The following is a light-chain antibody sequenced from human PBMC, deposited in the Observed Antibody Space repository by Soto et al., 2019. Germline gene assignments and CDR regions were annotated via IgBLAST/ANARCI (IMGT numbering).Light chain of an antibody. Sequence: IHVSQSPSTLSASGGDVGTVAFRASQGISSYLGWYQQRPGKAPKLLIYGASTLQSGVPSRFSGSGSGTEFTLTISSLQPDDFATYYCQQYNTYSTFGQGTRLEIK. CDR3: QQYNTYST. CDR2: GAS. V-gene: IGKV1-5*01. CDR1: QGISSY. J-gene: IGKJ5*01.